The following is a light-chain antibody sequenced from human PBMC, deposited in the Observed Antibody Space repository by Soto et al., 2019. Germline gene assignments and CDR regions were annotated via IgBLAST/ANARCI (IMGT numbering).Light chain of an antibody. Sequence: EIVLTQSPGTLSLSPGEGATLSCRASQSVSSSYLAWCQQKPGQAPRLLIYGASGRATGIPDRFSGSGSGTDFTLTISRLEPEDFAVYYCQQYGSSPPITFGQGTRLEIK. V-gene: IGKV3-20*01. CDR1: QSVSSSY. CDR3: QQYGSSPPIT. J-gene: IGKJ5*01. CDR2: GAS.